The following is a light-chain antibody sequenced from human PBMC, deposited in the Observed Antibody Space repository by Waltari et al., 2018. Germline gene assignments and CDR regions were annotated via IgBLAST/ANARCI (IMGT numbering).Light chain of an antibody. CDR3: QQYYSYSIT. CDR1: ESISSW. CDR2: KAS. V-gene: IGKV1-5*03. Sequence: DIQMTQSPSTLSASVGDRVTITCRVSESISSWLAWYQQKPGKAPKLLIYKASSLETGVPSRFSGSGSGTEFTLTISSLQPDDFATYYCQQYYSYSITFGGGTKVEIK. J-gene: IGKJ4*01.